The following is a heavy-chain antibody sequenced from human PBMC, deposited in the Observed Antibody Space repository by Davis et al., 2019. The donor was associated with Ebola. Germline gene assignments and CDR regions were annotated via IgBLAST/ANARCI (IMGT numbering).Heavy chain of an antibody. CDR1: GGSISSGGYS. CDR2: IYHSGST. V-gene: IGHV4-30-2*01. J-gene: IGHJ5*02. CDR3: AREGGRTTNWFDP. Sequence: SETLSLTCAVSGGSISSGGYSWSWIRQPPGEGLEWIGYIYHSGSTYYNPSLKSRVTISVDRSKNQFSLKLSSVTAADTAVYYCAREGGRTTNWFDPWGQGTLVTVSS. D-gene: IGHD1-14*01.